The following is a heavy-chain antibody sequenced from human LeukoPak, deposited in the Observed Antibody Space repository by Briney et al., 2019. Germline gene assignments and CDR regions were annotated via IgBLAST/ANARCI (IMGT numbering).Heavy chain of an antibody. J-gene: IGHJ4*02. V-gene: IGHV4-39*07. Sequence: PSETLSLTCTVSGGSISSGDYYWSWIRQPPGKGPEWIGEINHCGSTNYNPSLKSRVTISVDTSKNQFSLKLSSVTAADTAVYYCARGVKDIVVVPAAINDYWGQGTLVTVSS. CDR1: GGSISSGDYY. D-gene: IGHD2-2*02. CDR3: ARGVKDIVVVPAAINDY. CDR2: INHCGST.